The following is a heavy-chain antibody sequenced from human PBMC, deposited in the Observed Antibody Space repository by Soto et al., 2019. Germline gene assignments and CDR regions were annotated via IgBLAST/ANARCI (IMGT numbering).Heavy chain of an antibody. CDR2: FDPEDGET. Sequence: ASVNVSCKVSGYTLTELSMHWVRQAPGKGLEWMGGFDPEDGETIYAHKFQGRVTMTEDTSTDTAYMELSSLRSEETAVHYCETSDDFWSVRDAVDILGQLTIVAVSS. D-gene: IGHD3-3*01. CDR1: GYTLTELS. V-gene: IGHV1-24*01. J-gene: IGHJ3*02. CDR3: ETSDDFWSVRDAVDI.